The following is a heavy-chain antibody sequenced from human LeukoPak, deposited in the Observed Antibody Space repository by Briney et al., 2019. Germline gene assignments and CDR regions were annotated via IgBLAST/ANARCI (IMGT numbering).Heavy chain of an antibody. J-gene: IGHJ4*02. D-gene: IGHD2-2*01. CDR1: GFTFSSYS. CDR2: ISSSSSYI. V-gene: IGHV3-21*01. Sequence: PGGSLRLSCAASGFTFSSYSMNWVRQAPGKGLEWVSSISSSSSYIYYADSVKGRFTISRDNAKNSLYLRMNSLRAEDTAVYYCARRCSSTSCFDYWGQGTLVTVSS. CDR3: ARRCSSTSCFDY.